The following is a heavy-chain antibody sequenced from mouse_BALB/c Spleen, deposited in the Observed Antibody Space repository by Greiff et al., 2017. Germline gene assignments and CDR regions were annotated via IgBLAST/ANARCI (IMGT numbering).Heavy chain of an antibody. J-gene: IGHJ2*01. Sequence: QVQLQQSGAELAKPGASVKMSCKASGYTFTSYWMHWVKQRPGQGLEWIGYINPSTGYTEYNQKFKDKATLTADKSSSTAYMQLSSLTSEDSAVYYCARRAGNSFDYWGQGTTLTVSS. CDR2: INPSTGYT. CDR3: ARRAGNSFDY. CDR1: GYTFTSYW. V-gene: IGHV1-7*01.